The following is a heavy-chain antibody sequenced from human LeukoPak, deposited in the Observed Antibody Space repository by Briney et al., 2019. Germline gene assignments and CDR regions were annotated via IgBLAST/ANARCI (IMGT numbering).Heavy chain of an antibody. CDR2: IYHNGNT. CDR1: SGSISTYY. Sequence: PSETLSLTCTVSSGSISTYYWSWIRQPPGKGLEWIGYIYHNGNTNYNPSLKSRVAISVDTSKNQFSLKLSSVTAADTAVYYCARNVGYFDYWGQGTLVTVSS. CDR3: ARNVGYFDY. D-gene: IGHD1-26*01. V-gene: IGHV4-59*12. J-gene: IGHJ4*02.